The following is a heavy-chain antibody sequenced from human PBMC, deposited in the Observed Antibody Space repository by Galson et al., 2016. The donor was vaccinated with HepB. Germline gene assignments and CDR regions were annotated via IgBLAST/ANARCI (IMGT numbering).Heavy chain of an antibody. CDR1: RFSFGYYA. CDR2: TWFDGSNT. Sequence: SLRLSCAASRFSFGYYAMHWVRQAPGKGLEWVAVTWFDGSNTYYGESVKGRFSISRDNSKNTVYLQMNSLRVEDTAVYYCARDSGCCGDYFDSWGQGTLVTVSS. CDR3: ARDSGCCGDYFDS. D-gene: IGHD2-8*01. V-gene: IGHV3-33*01. J-gene: IGHJ4*02.